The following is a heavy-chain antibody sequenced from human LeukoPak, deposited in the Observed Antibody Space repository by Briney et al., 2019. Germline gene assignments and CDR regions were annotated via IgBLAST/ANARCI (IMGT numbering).Heavy chain of an antibody. V-gene: IGHV4-34*01. CDR3: SRRPITMNAFDI. CDR1: GGSFSGYY. Sequence: SETLSLTCAVYGGSFSGYYWSWIRQPPGKGLEWIGSIRYTHTGSTYYNPSLKSRVTISGDTSKNQFSLKLTSVTAADTAVYYCSRRPITMNAFDIWGQGTMVTVSS. D-gene: IGHD3-22*01. CDR2: IRYTHTGST. J-gene: IGHJ3*02.